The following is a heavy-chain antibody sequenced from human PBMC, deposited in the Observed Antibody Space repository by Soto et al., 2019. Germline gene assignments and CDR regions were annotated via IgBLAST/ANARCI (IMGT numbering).Heavy chain of an antibody. CDR2: ISFDGSNK. CDR3: AIFRGEVDPAVIPGAY. J-gene: IGHJ4*02. D-gene: IGHD5-18*01. V-gene: IGHV3-30*03. Sequence: QVELVESGGGVVQPGGSLRLSCAASGFTFSNYGLHWVRQAPGKGLEWVAVISFDGSNKYYADSMKGRFTVSRDNSKNTLYLQMTSLRPEDTAMYYCAIFRGEVDPAVIPGAYWGQGTLVTVSS. CDR1: GFTFSNYG.